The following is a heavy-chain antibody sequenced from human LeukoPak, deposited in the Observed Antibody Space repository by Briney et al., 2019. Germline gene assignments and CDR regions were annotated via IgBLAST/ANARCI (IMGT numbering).Heavy chain of an antibody. Sequence: GGSLRLSCAASRFTFSSFAMHWVRQAPGKGLEWVAVTSYDGNNHYYPDSVKGRFTVSRDNSKNTLYLQMNSLRPEDTAVYYCARYLEGFDYWGQGTLVTVSS. J-gene: IGHJ4*02. V-gene: IGHV3-30-3*01. CDR2: TSYDGNNH. CDR1: RFTFSSFA. CDR3: ARYLEGFDY.